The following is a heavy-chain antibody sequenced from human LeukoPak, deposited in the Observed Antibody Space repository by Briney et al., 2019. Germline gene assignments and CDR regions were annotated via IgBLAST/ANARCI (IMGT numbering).Heavy chain of an antibody. Sequence: ASVKVSCKASGYTFTAYYMHWVRQAPGQGLEWMGWIDSKNGDTKYAQKFQSRLIITRDTSIGIAYMELRSLISDDTAVYYCARDESLWDLQHWGQGTLVTVSS. J-gene: IGHJ1*01. CDR2: IDSKNGDT. CDR1: GYTFTAYY. D-gene: IGHD1-26*01. V-gene: IGHV1-2*02. CDR3: ARDESLWDLQH.